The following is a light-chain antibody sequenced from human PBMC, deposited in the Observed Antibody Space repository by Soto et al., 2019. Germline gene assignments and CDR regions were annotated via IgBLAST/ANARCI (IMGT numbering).Light chain of an antibody. J-gene: IGLJ1*01. Sequence: QSALTQPPSASGSPGPSVTISCTGTSSDVGGHNYVSWYQLHPGKAPKLMIYDVTKRPSGVPDRFSGSKTGNTASLTVSGLQADDEADYCCSSYAGSDNYVFGTGTKLTVL. CDR3: SSYAGSDNYV. CDR1: SSDVGGHNY. CDR2: DVT. V-gene: IGLV2-8*01.